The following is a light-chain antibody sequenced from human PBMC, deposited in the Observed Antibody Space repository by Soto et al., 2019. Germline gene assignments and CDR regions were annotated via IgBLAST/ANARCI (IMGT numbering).Light chain of an antibody. Sequence: DIQMTQSTSSLSASVEDRVTITCRASQSISSYLNWYQQKPGKAPKVLIYAASSLQSGVPSRFSGIGSGTDFTLSISSLQPEDFATYYCQQSYSGPLTFGGGTNVDIK. V-gene: IGKV1-39*01. CDR2: AAS. J-gene: IGKJ4*01. CDR3: QQSYSGPLT. CDR1: QSISSY.